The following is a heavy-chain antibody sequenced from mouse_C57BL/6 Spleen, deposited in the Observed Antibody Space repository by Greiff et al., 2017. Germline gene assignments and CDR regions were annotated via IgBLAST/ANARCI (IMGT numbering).Heavy chain of an antibody. CDR2: IWSGGST. V-gene: IGHV2-2*01. Sequence: VKLQESGPGLVQPSQSLSITCTVSGFSLTSYGVHWVRQSPGKGLEWLGVIWSGGSTDYNAAFISRLSISKDNSKSQVFFKMNSLQADDTAIYYCARSPIYDGYSDWYFDVWGTGTTVTVSS. CDR3: ARSPIYDGYSDWYFDV. D-gene: IGHD2-3*01. J-gene: IGHJ1*03. CDR1: GFSLTSYG.